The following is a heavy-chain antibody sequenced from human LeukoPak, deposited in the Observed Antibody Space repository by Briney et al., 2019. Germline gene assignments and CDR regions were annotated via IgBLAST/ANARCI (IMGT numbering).Heavy chain of an antibody. D-gene: IGHD2/OR15-2a*01. J-gene: IGHJ4*02. CDR1: GASINTANLP. CDR3: ARTIASRTLSGVKEYYFSW. Sequence: PSQTLSLTCTVSGASINTANLPWSWIRQSAGSGLEWIGRVTAAGSANYNPSLQSRVTICLEPPKNQLSLELTSVTAADTAVYCCARTIASRTLSGVKEYYFSWWVQGSLVTVPS. V-gene: IGHV4-61*02. CDR2: VTAAGSA.